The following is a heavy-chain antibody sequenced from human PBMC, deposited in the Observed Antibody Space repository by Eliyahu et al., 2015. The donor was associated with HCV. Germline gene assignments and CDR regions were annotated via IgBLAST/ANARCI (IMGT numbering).Heavy chain of an antibody. J-gene: IGHJ4*02. CDR1: GFTFRSYX. V-gene: IGHV3-21*01. Sequence: EVQLVESGGGLVKPGGSLRLSCAASGFTFRSYXMNWVRQAPGRGLEWVSSISSSSSYIYYADSVKGRFTISRDNAKNSLYLQMNSLRVEDTAVYYCARVGGEQWLVFEAYYFDYWGQGTLVTVSS. CDR2: ISSSSSYI. CDR3: ARVGGEQWLVFEAYYFDY. D-gene: IGHD6-19*01.